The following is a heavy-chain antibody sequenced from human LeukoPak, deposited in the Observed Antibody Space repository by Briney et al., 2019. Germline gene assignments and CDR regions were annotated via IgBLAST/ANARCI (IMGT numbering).Heavy chain of an antibody. CDR3: VRTGGYCSSTSYYQAWFDP. J-gene: IGHJ5*02. D-gene: IGHD2-2*01. V-gene: IGHV3-33*01. Sequence: GGSLRLSCAASGFTFSTYGMHWVRQAQGKGLEWVAIIWCDGSNKYYADSVKGRFTISRDNSKNTLYLQMNSLRAEDTALYYCVRTGGYCSSTSYYQAWFDPWGQGTLVTVSS. CDR1: GFTFSTYG. CDR2: IWCDGSNK.